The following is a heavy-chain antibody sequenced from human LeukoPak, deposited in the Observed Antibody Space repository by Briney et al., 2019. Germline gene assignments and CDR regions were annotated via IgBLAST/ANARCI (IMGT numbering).Heavy chain of an antibody. Sequence: SETLSLTCTVSGYSISSGYYWGWIRQPPGKGLEWIGIIYYSGSTYYSPSLKSRVTISVDTSKNQFSLKLSSVTAADTALYYCSRVEAAAGNPNFDYWGQGTLVTVSS. V-gene: IGHV4-38-2*02. CDR3: SRVEAAAGNPNFDY. CDR1: GYSISSGYY. D-gene: IGHD6-13*01. CDR2: IYYSGST. J-gene: IGHJ4*02.